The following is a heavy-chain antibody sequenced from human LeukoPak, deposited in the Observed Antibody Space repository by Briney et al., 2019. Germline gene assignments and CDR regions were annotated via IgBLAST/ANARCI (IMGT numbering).Heavy chain of an antibody. J-gene: IGHJ4*02. Sequence: SETLSLTCTVSGGSMSSYYWSWIRQPPGKGLEWIGYIYYSGSTNYNPSLKSRVTISVDTSKNQFSLKLSSVTAADTAVYYCASSPPFTGRYCSGGSCYFDYWGQGTLVTVSS. CDR3: ASSPPFTGRYCSGGSCYFDY. D-gene: IGHD2-15*01. V-gene: IGHV4-59*08. CDR2: IYYSGST. CDR1: GGSMSSYY.